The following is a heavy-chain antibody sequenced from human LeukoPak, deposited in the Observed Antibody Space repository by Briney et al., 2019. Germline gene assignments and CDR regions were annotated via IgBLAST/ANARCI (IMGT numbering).Heavy chain of an antibody. V-gene: IGHV3-53*01. CDR3: AKDWFGELTPIDY. CDR2: IYSGGST. D-gene: IGHD3-10*01. Sequence: GGSLRLSCAASGFTVSSNYMSWVRQAPGKGLEWVSVIYSGGSTYYADSVKGRFTISRDNSKNTLYLQMNSLRAEDTAVYYCAKDWFGELTPIDYWGQGTLVTVSS. J-gene: IGHJ4*02. CDR1: GFTVSSNY.